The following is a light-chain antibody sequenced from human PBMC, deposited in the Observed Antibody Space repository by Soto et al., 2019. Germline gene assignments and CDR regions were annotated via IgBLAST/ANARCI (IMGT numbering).Light chain of an antibody. J-gene: IGLJ2*01. Sequence: QSVLTQPPSVSEAPSPTVTISCSGTTSNIGRLAVEWHQHVPGQSPNLLIYFNNLFASGGSDRVSCSESGASASRAISGLSSEDGAVYFYSSWAGTRKGLVFGGGTQLTVL. CDR2: FNN. CDR3: SSWAGTRKGLV. V-gene: IGLV1-36*01. CDR1: TSNIGRLA.